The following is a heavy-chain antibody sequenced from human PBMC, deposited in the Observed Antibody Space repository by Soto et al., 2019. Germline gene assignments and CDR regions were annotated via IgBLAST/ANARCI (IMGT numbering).Heavy chain of an antibody. CDR3: GRGDYYFTSGTYYGLDY. D-gene: IGHD3-10*01. J-gene: IGHJ4*02. Sequence: PSETLSLTCTVFGGSISSYYWSWIRKPPGKGLEWIGYIFYTGSTNYNPSLKSRVTISVDTSNNQFSLELRSVTAADTAVYYCGRGDYYFTSGTYYGLDYGGQGILVTVSS. CDR1: GGSISSYY. V-gene: IGHV4-59*01. CDR2: IFYTGST.